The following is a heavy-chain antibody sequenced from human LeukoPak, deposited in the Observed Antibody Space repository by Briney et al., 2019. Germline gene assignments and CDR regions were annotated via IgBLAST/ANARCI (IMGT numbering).Heavy chain of an antibody. CDR1: GFTFSDYY. V-gene: IGHV3-23*01. CDR3: AKDPGLGGYSGYDTSDY. D-gene: IGHD5-12*01. J-gene: IGHJ4*02. CDR2: ISGNGDIT. Sequence: PGGSLRLSCAASGFTFSDYYMSWVRQAPGKGLEWVSAISGNGDITYYADSVRGRFTISRDNSKNTLYLQMNSLRAEDTAVYYCAKDPGLGGYSGYDTSDYWGQGTLVTVSS.